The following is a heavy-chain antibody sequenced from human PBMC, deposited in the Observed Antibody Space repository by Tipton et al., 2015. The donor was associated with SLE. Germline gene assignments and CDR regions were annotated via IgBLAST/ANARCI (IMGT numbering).Heavy chain of an antibody. CDR1: GGPISSGSYY. CDR3: ARGQGDAFDI. CDR2: IYTSGST. V-gene: IGHV4-61*02. J-gene: IGHJ3*02. Sequence: TLSLTCTVSGGPISSGSYYWSWIRQPAGKGLEWIGRIYTSGSTNYNPSLKSRVTISVDTSKNQFSLKLSSVTAADTAVYYCARGQGDAFDIWGQGTMVTVSS.